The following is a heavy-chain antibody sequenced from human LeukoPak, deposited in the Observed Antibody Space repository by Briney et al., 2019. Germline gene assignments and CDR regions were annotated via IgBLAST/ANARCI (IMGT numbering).Heavy chain of an antibody. J-gene: IGHJ4*02. CDR3: ATQAPHVLRFLEWLYYFDY. CDR1: GYTLTELS. V-gene: IGHV1-24*01. D-gene: IGHD3-3*01. Sequence: ASVKVSCKVSGYTLTELSMHWVRQAPGKGLEWMGGFDPEDGETIYAQKFQGRVTMTEDTSTDTAYMELSSLRSEDTAVYYCATQAPHVLRFLEWLYYFDYWGQGTLVTVSS. CDR2: FDPEDGET.